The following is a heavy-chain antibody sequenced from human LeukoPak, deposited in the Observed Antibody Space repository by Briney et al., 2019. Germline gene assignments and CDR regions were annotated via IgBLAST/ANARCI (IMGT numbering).Heavy chain of an antibody. Sequence: SETLSLTCAVYGGSFSGYYWSWIRQPPGKGLEWIGEINHSGSTNYNPSLKSRVTISVDTSKNQFSLKLSSVTAADTVVYYCATSRLGSGLPASNWFDPWGQGTLVTVSS. D-gene: IGHD3-3*01. V-gene: IGHV4-34*01. CDR1: GGSFSGYY. J-gene: IGHJ5*02. CDR2: INHSGST. CDR3: ATSRLGSGLPASNWFDP.